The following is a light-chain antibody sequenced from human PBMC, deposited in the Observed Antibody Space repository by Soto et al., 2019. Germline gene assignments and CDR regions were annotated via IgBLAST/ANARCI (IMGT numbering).Light chain of an antibody. CDR3: QQYDNLQWT. J-gene: IGKJ1*01. Sequence: DIQMTQSPSSLSASVGDRVTITCRASQSISTYLNWYQQHPGKAPKLLIYTASNLESGVPSRFSGSGSGTDFTLTISSLQPEDFATYYCQQYDNLQWTFGQGTKVDIK. CDR1: QSISTY. CDR2: TAS. V-gene: IGKV1-39*01.